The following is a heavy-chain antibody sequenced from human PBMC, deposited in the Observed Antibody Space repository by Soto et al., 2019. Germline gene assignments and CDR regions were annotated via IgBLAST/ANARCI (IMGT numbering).Heavy chain of an antibody. Sequence: PSETLSLTCAVSGDSISSYSWNWIRQNAGRGLEWIGRVYPSGHTQYRSSFETRVTVSVDMSTNLFFLELRSVTAADTAVYYCARESGDNWSYEACWGQATRVTVSS. V-gene: IGHV4-4*07. D-gene: IGHD1-7*01. CDR3: ARESGDNWSYEAC. CDR1: GDSISSYS. J-gene: IGHJ4*02. CDR2: VYPSGHT.